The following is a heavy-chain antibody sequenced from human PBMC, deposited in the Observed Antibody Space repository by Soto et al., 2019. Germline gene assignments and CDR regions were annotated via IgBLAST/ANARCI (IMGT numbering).Heavy chain of an antibody. CDR2: INPSGGST. CDR1: GYTFTSYY. Sequence: AASVKVSCKASGYTFTSYYMHWVRQAPGQGLEWMGIINPSGGSTSYAQKFQGRVTMTRDTSTSTVYMELSSLRSEDTAVYYCARDGDSGYDSPIIDYWGQGTLVTVSS. D-gene: IGHD5-12*01. CDR3: ARDGDSGYDSPIIDY. V-gene: IGHV1-46*01. J-gene: IGHJ4*02.